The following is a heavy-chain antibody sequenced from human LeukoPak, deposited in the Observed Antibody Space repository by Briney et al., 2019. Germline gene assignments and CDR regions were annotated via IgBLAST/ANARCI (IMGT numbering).Heavy chain of an antibody. CDR2: ISYDGSNE. Sequence: GRSLRLPCAASGFTFTNYAMHWVRQAPGKGLEWVAVISYDGSNEYYADSVEGRFSISRDNSKNTVILQMDSLTPEDTAVYFCAKSAVIIGYFDYWGQGTLVTVSS. J-gene: IGHJ4*02. D-gene: IGHD2-21*01. V-gene: IGHV3-30*18. CDR1: GFTFTNYA. CDR3: AKSAVIIGYFDY.